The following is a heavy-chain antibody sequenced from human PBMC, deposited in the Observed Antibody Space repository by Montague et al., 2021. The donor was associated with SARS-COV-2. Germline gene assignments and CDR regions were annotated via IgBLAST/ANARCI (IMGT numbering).Heavy chain of an antibody. CDR2: TYYRSKWYN. V-gene: IGHV6-1*01. CDR3: ARVLRRIIMIVYFRGFDY. D-gene: IGHD3-22*01. Sequence: CAISGDSVSIHSAAWNWIRQSPSRGLEWLGRTYYRSKWYNDYAVXVKSRITINPDTSKNQFSLQLNSVTPEDTAVYYCARVLRRIIMIVYFRGFDYWGQGTTVTVSS. CDR1: GDSVSIHSAA. J-gene: IGHJ4*02.